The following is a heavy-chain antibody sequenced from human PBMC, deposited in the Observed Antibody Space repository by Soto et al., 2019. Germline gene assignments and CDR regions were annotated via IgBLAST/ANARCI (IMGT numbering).Heavy chain of an antibody. V-gene: IGHV3-53*01. Sequence: QTWRSLRLSCAASGFTVSSNYMNWFRQAPGKGLEWVSVIYSSGTTYYADSVKGRFTISRDNSKNTLYLQMNSLRAEDTAFYYCVRGIAVPGYYFAYWGQGTLVTGSS. CDR1: GFTVSSNY. CDR3: VRGIAVPGYYFAY. CDR2: IYSSGTT. D-gene: IGHD6-19*01. J-gene: IGHJ4*02.